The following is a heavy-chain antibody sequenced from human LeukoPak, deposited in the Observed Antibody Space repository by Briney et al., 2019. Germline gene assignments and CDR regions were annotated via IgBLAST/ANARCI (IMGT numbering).Heavy chain of an antibody. CDR1: GFTFSNAW. J-gene: IGHJ4*02. V-gene: IGHV3-15*01. CDR2: IKSKTDGGTT. Sequence: GGSLRLSCAASGFTFSNAWMSWVRQAPGKGPEWVGRIKSKTDGGTTDYAAPVKGRFTISRDDSKNTLYLQMNSLKTEDTAVYYCTTDLGPRRRTYYYDSSGYYSFDYWGQGTLVTVSS. D-gene: IGHD3-22*01. CDR3: TTDLGPRRRTYYYDSSGYYSFDY.